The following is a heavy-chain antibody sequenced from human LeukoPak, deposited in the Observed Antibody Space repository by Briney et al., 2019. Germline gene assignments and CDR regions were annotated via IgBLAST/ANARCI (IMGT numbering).Heavy chain of an antibody. D-gene: IGHD2-2*02. Sequence: PGGSLRLSCAASGFTFSSYAMSWVRQAPGKGLEWDSAISGSVGSTYHADSVKGRFTISRDNSKNTLYLQMNSLRAEDTAVYYCAKDRKTCSSTSCYTFPGCWFDPWGQGTLVTVSS. J-gene: IGHJ5*02. CDR3: AKDRKTCSSTSCYTFPGCWFDP. CDR2: ISGSVGST. V-gene: IGHV3-23*01. CDR1: GFTFSSYA.